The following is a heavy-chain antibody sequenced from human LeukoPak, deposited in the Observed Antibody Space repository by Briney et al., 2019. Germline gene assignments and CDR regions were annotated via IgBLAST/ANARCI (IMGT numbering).Heavy chain of an antibody. J-gene: IGHJ4*02. CDR1: GFTSSSYL. V-gene: IGHV3-7*01. D-gene: IGHD6-19*01. CDR3: ARDRGSSGWYVFDY. Sequence: PGGSLRLSRAASGFTSSSYLMSWVRQAPGKGLEWVANIKQDGSEKYYVDSVKGRFTISRDNAKNSLYLQMNSLRAEDTAVYYCARDRGSSGWYVFDYWGQGTLVTVSS. CDR2: IKQDGSEK.